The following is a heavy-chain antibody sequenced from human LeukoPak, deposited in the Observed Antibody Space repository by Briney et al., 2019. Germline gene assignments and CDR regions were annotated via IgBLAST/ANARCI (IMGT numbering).Heavy chain of an antibody. CDR1: GFTFSSYW. V-gene: IGHV3-7*03. Sequence: PGGSLRLSCAASGFTFSSYWMSWVRQAPGKGLEWVANIKEDGSEKYYVDSVKGRFTISRDNSKNSLYLQMNSLRTEDTALYYCAKDADSSGYSCDYWGQGTLVTVSS. J-gene: IGHJ4*02. CDR3: AKDADSSGYSCDY. CDR2: IKEDGSEK. D-gene: IGHD3-22*01.